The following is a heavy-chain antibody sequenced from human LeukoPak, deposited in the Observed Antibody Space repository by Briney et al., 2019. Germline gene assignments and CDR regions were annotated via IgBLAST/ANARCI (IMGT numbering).Heavy chain of an antibody. CDR2: MDPNSGNT. CDR1: GYTFTSYD. D-gene: IGHD2-2*01. Sequence: ASVKVSCKASGYTFTSYDINWVRQATGQGLEWMGWMDPNSGNTGYAQKFQGRVTMTRNTSISTAYMELSSLRSEDTAVYYCARGLRYCSSTSCYFYYGMDVWGQGTTVTVSS. V-gene: IGHV1-8*01. J-gene: IGHJ6*02. CDR3: ARGLRYCSSTSCYFYYGMDV.